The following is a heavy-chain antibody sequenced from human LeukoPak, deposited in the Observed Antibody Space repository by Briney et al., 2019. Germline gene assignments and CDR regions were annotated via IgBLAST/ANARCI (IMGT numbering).Heavy chain of an antibody. CDR2: ICCDNT. V-gene: IGHV3-53*01. CDR1: GFTVSSNS. D-gene: IGHD4/OR15-4a*01. CDR3: ARRAGAYSHPYDY. Sequence: GGSLRLSCTVSGFTVSSNSMSWVRQAPGKGLEWVSFICCDNTHYSDSVKGRFTISRDNSKNTLYLQMNSLRAEDTAVYYCARRAGAYSHPYDYWGQGTLVTVSS. J-gene: IGHJ4*02.